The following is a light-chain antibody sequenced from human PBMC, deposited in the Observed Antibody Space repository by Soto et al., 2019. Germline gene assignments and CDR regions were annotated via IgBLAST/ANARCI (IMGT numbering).Light chain of an antibody. J-gene: IGLJ2*01. CDR3: QSFDSTFV. Sequence: QPVLTQPPSVSGAPGQRVTISCTGSSSNIGAGYDVHWYQQLPGTAPKLLIYRNTNRPSGVPDRFSGSRSGTSASLAITGLQAEDEADYYCQSFDSTFVFGGGTKLTVL. CDR2: RNT. V-gene: IGLV1-40*01. CDR1: SSNIGAGYD.